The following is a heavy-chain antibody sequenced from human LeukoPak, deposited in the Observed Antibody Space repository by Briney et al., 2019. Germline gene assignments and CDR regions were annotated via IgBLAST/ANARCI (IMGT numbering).Heavy chain of an antibody. V-gene: IGHV4-59*01. J-gene: IGHJ3*02. Sequence: PLETLSLTCTVSGGSINSYYWSWIRQPPGKGLEWIGYIHYTGSTRYNPSLKSRVTISMDTSKNQFSLKLSSVTAADSAMYYCARSDYSGSGTYTEFDAFDIWGQGPMVTVSS. CDR2: IHYTGST. CDR3: ARSDYSGSGTYTEFDAFDI. D-gene: IGHD3-10*01. CDR1: GGSINSYY.